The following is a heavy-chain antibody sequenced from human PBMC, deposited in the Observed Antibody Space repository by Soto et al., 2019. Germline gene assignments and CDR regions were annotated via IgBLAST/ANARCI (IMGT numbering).Heavy chain of an antibody. Sequence: GGSLRLSCAASGFTVSSNYMSWVRQAPGKGLEWVSVIYSGGSTYYADSVKGRFTISRHNSKNKLYLQMNILRAEDTAVYYCGGLSAGWPDRGSWGQGTLVTVSS. V-gene: IGHV3-53*04. D-gene: IGHD6-19*01. J-gene: IGHJ5*02. CDR1: GFTVSSNY. CDR3: GGLSAGWPDRGS. CDR2: IYSGGST.